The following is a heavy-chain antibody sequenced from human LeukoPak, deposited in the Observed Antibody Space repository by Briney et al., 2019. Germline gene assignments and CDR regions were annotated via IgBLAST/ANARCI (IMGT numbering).Heavy chain of an antibody. J-gene: IGHJ3*02. D-gene: IGHD1-26*01. CDR1: GGSISSHY. Sequence: SETLSLTCTVSGGSISSHYWSWIRQPPGKGLEWIGYISYSGSTNYNPSLKSRVTISIDMSKNQFSLKLNSVTAADTAVYHCARGDQVRAYSFHIWGQGTMVTVSS. CDR2: ISYSGST. CDR3: ARGDQVRAYSFHI. V-gene: IGHV4-59*11.